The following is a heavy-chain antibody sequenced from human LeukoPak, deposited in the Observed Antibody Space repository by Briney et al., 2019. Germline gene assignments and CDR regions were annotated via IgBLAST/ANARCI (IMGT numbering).Heavy chain of an antibody. V-gene: IGHV3-30*18. CDR3: AKDPTAAAGYVFDY. CDR2: ISYDGSNK. J-gene: IGHJ4*02. CDR1: GFTFSSYG. Sequence: GRPLRLSCAASGFTFSSYGMHWVRQAPGKGLEWVAVISYDGSNKYYVDSVKGRFTISRDNSKNTLYLQMNSLRAEDTAVYYCAKDPTAAAGYVFDYWGQGTLVTVSS. D-gene: IGHD6-13*01.